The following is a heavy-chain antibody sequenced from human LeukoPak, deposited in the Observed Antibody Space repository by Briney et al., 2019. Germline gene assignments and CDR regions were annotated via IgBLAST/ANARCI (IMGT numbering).Heavy chain of an antibody. J-gene: IGHJ4*02. CDR3: AKDAQRGFDYSNSLDY. D-gene: IGHD4-11*01. CDR1: GFTFSHYG. V-gene: IGHV3-33*06. Sequence: GGSLRLSCAASGFTFSHYGMHWVRQAPGTGLEWVAVIWSDASDKYYANSVKGRFTISRDNSKRSLYLQMNSLRAEDTAVYYCAKDAQRGFDYSNSLDYWGQGTRVTVSS. CDR2: IWSDASDK.